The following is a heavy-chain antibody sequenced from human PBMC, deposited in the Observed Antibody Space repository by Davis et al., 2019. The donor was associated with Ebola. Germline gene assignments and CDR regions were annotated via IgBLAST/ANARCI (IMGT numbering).Heavy chain of an antibody. CDR3: ARDPLSTVVTTGVDY. CDR2: INPSGGST. J-gene: IGHJ4*02. V-gene: IGHV1-46*01. D-gene: IGHD4-23*01. CDR1: GYTFTSYY. Sequence: ASVKVSCKASGYTFTSYYMHWVRQAPGQGLEWMGIINPSGGSTSYAQKFQGRVTMTRDTSTSTVYMELSSLRSEDTAVYYCARDPLSTVVTTGVDYWGQGTLVTVSS.